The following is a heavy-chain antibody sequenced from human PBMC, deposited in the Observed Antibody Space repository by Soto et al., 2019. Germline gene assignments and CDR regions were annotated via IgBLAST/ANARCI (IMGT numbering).Heavy chain of an antibody. D-gene: IGHD2-21*01. V-gene: IGHV4-59*01. CDR3: KRGGDPYKTGH. J-gene: IGHJ4*02. Sequence: PSETLSLTCTVSGDYISSYYWSWIRQPPGKGLEWIGFIHYSGSTNYNPSLKGRVTMSVDTSKNQFSLKLTSVNTADTAIYYCKRGGDPYKTGHWGQGTLVTVSS. CDR2: IHYSGST. CDR1: GDYISSYY.